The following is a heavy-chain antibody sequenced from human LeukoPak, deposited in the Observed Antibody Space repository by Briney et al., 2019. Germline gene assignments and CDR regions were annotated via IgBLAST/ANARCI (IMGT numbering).Heavy chain of an antibody. D-gene: IGHD6-13*01. J-gene: IGHJ5*02. CDR1: GGSISSSSYY. CDR3: ARHLRYSSWSVGVWFDP. V-gene: IGHV4-39*01. Sequence: SETLSLTCTVSGGSISSSSYYWGWIRQPPGKGLEWIGSIYYSGSTYYNPSLKSRVTISVDTSKNQFSLKLSAVTAADTAVYYCARHLRYSSWSVGVWFDPWGQGTLVTVSS. CDR2: IYYSGST.